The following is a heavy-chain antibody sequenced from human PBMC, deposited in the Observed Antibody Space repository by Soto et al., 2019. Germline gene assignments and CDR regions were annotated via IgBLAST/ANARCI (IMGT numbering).Heavy chain of an antibody. CDR1: GDTFSFYT. V-gene: IGHV1-69*02. D-gene: IGHD3-10*01. CDR2: TIPMLGMA. Sequence: QVQLVQSGAEVKKPGSSVKVSCTASGDTFSFYTISWVRQAPGQGLEWMGRTIPMLGMAAYPQKFQGRVTISADKSTSTVYMFLPSLRSEDTAVYYCATIYGSGSTAFDYWGQGTLVTVSS. J-gene: IGHJ4*02. CDR3: ATIYGSGSTAFDY.